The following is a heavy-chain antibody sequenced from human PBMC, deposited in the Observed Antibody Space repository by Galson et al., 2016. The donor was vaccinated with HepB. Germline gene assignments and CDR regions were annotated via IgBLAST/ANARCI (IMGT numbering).Heavy chain of an antibody. CDR2: ISSRSRTI. CDR3: ARNAYYYGTSGYYYDGGFDY. J-gene: IGHJ4*02. CDR1: GFTSSSIS. D-gene: IGHD3-22*01. Sequence: SLRLSCAASGFTSSSISMNWVRQAPGKGLEWVSYISSRSRTIYYADSVKGRVTISRDNAKNSLYLQMNSLRDEDTAVYYCARNAYYYGTSGYYYDGGFDYWGQGTLVTVSS. V-gene: IGHV3-48*02.